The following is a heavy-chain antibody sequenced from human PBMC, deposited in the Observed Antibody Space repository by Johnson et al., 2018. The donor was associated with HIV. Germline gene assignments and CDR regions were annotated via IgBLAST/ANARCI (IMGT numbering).Heavy chain of an antibody. CDR2: IKSKTDGGTT. CDR1: GFTVSSNY. Sequence: VQLVESGGGLVQPGGSLRLSCAASGFTVSSNYMSWVRQAPGKGLEWVGRIKSKTDGGTTDYAAPVKGRFTISRDDSKNTLYLQMNSLRAEDTAVYFCASGDDDGFWGQGTKVTVSS. V-gene: IGHV3-15*01. D-gene: IGHD5-12*01. CDR3: ASGDDDGF. J-gene: IGHJ3*01.